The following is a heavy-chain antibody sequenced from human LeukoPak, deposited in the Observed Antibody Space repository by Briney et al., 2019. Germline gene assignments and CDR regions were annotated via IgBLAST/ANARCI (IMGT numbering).Heavy chain of an antibody. V-gene: IGHV3-53*01. CDR2: IYSGGST. CDR1: GFTVSSNY. CDR3: ARVPRGKYSSGWYGRAFDI. Sequence: GGSLRLSCAASGFTVSSNYMNWVRQAPGKGLEWVSVIYSGGSTDYADSVKGRFSISRDNSKNTLYLQMNSLRAEDTAVYYCARVPRGKYSSGWYGRAFDIWGQGTMVTVSS. D-gene: IGHD6-19*01. J-gene: IGHJ3*02.